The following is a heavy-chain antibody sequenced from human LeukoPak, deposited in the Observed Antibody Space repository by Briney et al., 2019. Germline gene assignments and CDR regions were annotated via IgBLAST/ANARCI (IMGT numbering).Heavy chain of an antibody. D-gene: IGHD3-16*02. Sequence: PSETLPLTCAVYGGSFSGYYWSWIRQPPGKGLEWIGEINHSGSTNYNPSLKSRVTISVDTSKNQFSLKLSSVTAADTAVYYCARVAYDYVWGSYRHIDYWGQGTLVTVSS. CDR2: INHSGST. J-gene: IGHJ4*02. CDR1: GGSFSGYY. CDR3: ARVAYDYVWGSYRHIDY. V-gene: IGHV4-34*01.